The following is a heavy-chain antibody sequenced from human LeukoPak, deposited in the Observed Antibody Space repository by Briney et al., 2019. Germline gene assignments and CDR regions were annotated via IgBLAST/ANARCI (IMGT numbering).Heavy chain of an antibody. CDR1: GYTFTSYG. V-gene: IGHV1-18*01. CDR2: ISAYNGNT. Sequence: ASVKVSCKASGYTFTSYGISWVRQAPGQGLEWMGWISAYNGNTNYAQKLQGRVTKTTDTSTSTAYMELRSLRSDDTAVYYCARVLHIVVVPAAILDNWFDPWGQGTLVTVSS. CDR3: ARVLHIVVVPAAILDNWFDP. J-gene: IGHJ5*02. D-gene: IGHD2-2*01.